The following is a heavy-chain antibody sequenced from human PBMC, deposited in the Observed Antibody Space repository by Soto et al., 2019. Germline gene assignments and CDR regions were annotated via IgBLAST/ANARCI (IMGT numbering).Heavy chain of an antibody. D-gene: IGHD1-26*01. Sequence: QVQLVQSGADVKKPGSSVKVSCKASGGTFSSYAISWVRQAPGQGIEWMGGIIPIFGTTNYARRFQGRVTITADKSTSTAYMELHSLRSEDTAVYYCARGTRSGSYYFYGLDVWGQGTTVTVSS. V-gene: IGHV1-69*06. J-gene: IGHJ6*02. CDR3: ARGTRSGSYYFYGLDV. CDR1: GGTFSSYA. CDR2: IIPIFGTT.